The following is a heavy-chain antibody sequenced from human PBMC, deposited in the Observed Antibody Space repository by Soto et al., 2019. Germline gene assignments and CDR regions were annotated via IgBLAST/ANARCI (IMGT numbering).Heavy chain of an antibody. CDR1: GFTFSSYG. Sequence: GESLKISCAASGFTFSSYGMHWVRQAPGKGLEWVAVISYDGSNKYYADSVKGRFTISRDNSKNTLYLQMNSLRAEDTPVYYCATRWVNDYSPSPSDYYYYYGMDVWGQGTTVTVSS. D-gene: IGHD4-4*01. CDR3: ATRWVNDYSPSPSDYYYYYGMDV. J-gene: IGHJ6*02. V-gene: IGHV3-30*03. CDR2: ISYDGSNK.